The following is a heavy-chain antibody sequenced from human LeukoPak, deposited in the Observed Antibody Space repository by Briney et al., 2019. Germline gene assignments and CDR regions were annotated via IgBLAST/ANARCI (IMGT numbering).Heavy chain of an antibody. D-gene: IGHD1-26*01. CDR1: GFTFSSYG. V-gene: IGHV3-30*18. CDR2: ISYDGSNK. J-gene: IGHJ5*02. Sequence: PGGSLRLSCAASGFTFSSYGMHWVRQAPGKGLEWVAVISYDGSNKYYADSVKGRFTISRDNSKNTLYLQMNSLRAEDTAVYYCAKDIGTGGTGWFDPWGQGALVTVSS. CDR3: AKDIGTGGTGWFDP.